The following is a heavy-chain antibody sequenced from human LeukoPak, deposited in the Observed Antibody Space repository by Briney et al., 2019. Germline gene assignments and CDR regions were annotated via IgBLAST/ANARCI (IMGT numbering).Heavy chain of an antibody. CDR1: GGSISSSNW. V-gene: IGHV4-4*02. CDR3: ASTGRVPTVTTGGGLYYFDY. D-gene: IGHD4-17*01. Sequence: PSGTLSLTCAVSGGSISSSNWWSWVRQPPGKGLEWIGEIYHSGSTNYNPSLKSRVTISVDKSKNQFSLKLSSVTAADTAVYYCASTGRVPTVTTGGGLYYFDYWGQGTLVTVSS. CDR2: IYHSGST. J-gene: IGHJ4*02.